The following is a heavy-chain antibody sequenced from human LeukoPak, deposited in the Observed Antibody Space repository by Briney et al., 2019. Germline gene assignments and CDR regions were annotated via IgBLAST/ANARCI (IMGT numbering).Heavy chain of an antibody. D-gene: IGHD3-10*01. V-gene: IGHV1-69*01. CDR3: ARDRLWFGELNYYFDY. CDR1: GGTFSSYA. CDR2: IIPIFGTA. Sequence: SVKASCKASGGTFSSYAISWVRQAPGQGLEWMGGIIPIFGTANYAQKFQGRVTITADESTSTAYMELSSLRSEDTAVCYCARDRLWFGELNYYFDYWGQGTLVTVSS. J-gene: IGHJ4*02.